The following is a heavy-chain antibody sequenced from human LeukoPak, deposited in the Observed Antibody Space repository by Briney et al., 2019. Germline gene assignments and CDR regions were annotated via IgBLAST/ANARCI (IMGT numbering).Heavy chain of an antibody. J-gene: IGHJ2*01. CDR3: AKAATVTSLDWYFDL. Sequence: PGRSLRLSCAASGFIFSTYGTHWVRQAPGKGLEWVAVISYDGINKCYADSVKGRFTISSDNSKNTLYLQMNSLRAEDTAVYYCAKAATVTSLDWYFDLWGRGTLVTVSS. CDR1: GFIFSTYG. V-gene: IGHV3-30*18. CDR2: ISYDGINK. D-gene: IGHD4-17*01.